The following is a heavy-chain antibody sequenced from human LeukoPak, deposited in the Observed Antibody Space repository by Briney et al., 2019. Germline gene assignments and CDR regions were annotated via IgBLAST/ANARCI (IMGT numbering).Heavy chain of an antibody. CDR1: GFSLSTSGVG. D-gene: IGHD3-9*01. V-gene: IGHV2-5*02. CDR2: IYWDDDK. CDR3: AHSDLRAHDILTGFDC. J-gene: IGHJ4*02. Sequence: SGPTLVKPTQTLTLTCTFSGFSLSTSGVGVGWIRQPPGKALEWLALIYWDDDKRYSPSLRSRLTITKDTSKNQVVLTMTNMDPVDTATYYCAHSDLRAHDILTGFDCWGQGTLVTVSS.